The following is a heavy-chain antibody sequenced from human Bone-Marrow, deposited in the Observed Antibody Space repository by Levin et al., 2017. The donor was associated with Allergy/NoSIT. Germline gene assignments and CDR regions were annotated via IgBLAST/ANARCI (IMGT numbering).Heavy chain of an antibody. D-gene: IGHD2-2*01. J-gene: IGHJ3*02. Sequence: PGGSLRLSCTASGFTFSHYGMHWVRQAPGKGLEWVAVIWFDENNEYYADSVKGRITMSRDNSKDTLYLQMNSLRAEDTAIYYCANVGDCSSTSGNEPPDDIFDSWSQGTMVTVSS. CDR3: ANVGDCSSTSGNEPPDDIFDS. V-gene: IGHV3-33*06. CDR1: GFTFSHYG. CDR2: IWFDENNE.